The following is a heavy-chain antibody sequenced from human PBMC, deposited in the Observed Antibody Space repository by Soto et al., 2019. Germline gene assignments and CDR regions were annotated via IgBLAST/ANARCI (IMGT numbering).Heavy chain of an antibody. V-gene: IGHV2-5*01. CDR2: IYWNDDK. CDR1: GFSLSSTRVA. CDR3: AHSVVAGLGYYFAY. D-gene: IGHD6-19*01. Sequence: QITLKESGPTLVKPTQTLTLTCTFSGFSLSSTRVAVGWIRQPPGKALEWLALIYWNDDKRYSQFLKSRLTITKATTKNRVVLTLTNIDPVDTATYYCAHSVVAGLGYYFAYWGQGTLVTVSS. J-gene: IGHJ4*02.